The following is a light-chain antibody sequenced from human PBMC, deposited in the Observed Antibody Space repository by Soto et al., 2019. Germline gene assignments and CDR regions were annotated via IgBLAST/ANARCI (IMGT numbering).Light chain of an antibody. J-gene: IGKJ1*01. CDR2: GAS. V-gene: IGKV3D-7*01. Sequence: IVLTQSPATLSLSPWERATLSCRASQSVSSSYLAWYQQKPGQAPRLLIYGASSRATGIPDRFSGSGSGTDFTLTISSLQSEDFAVYYCQQYNDWPTFGQGTKVDIK. CDR3: QQYNDWPT. CDR1: QSVSSSY.